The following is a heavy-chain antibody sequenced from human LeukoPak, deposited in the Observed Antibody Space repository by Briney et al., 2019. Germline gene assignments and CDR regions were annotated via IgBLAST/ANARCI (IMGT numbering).Heavy chain of an antibody. J-gene: IGHJ4*02. Sequence: PGGSLRLSCAASGFTFSSYSMNWVRQPPGKGLEWVSSISSSSSYIYYADSVKGGFTISRHNAKNSLYVQMTSLRAEDTAVYYCARETRDITTVKVDDWGQGTLVTV. CDR3: ARETRDITTVKVDD. D-gene: IGHD4-17*01. CDR1: GFTFSSYS. CDR2: ISSSSSYI. V-gene: IGHV3-21*01.